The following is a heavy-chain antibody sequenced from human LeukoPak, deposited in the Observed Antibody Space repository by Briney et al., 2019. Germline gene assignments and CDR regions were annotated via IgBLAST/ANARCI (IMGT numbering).Heavy chain of an antibody. Sequence: GGSLRLSCAASGFTFSSCWMSWVRQAPGKGLEWVANIKEDGSEKYYVDSVKGRFTISRDNAKNSLYLQMNSLRAEDTAVYYCARDSVSSGWSSDTYYFDYWGQGTLVTVSS. J-gene: IGHJ4*02. CDR1: GFTFSSCW. V-gene: IGHV3-7*03. CDR3: ARDSVSSGWSSDTYYFDY. CDR2: IKEDGSEK. D-gene: IGHD6-19*01.